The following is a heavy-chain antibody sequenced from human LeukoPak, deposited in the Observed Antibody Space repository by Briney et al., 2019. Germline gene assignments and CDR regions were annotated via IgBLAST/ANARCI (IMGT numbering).Heavy chain of an antibody. CDR1: GFTFSSYG. CDR3: AKAWIVAAVDY. J-gene: IGHJ4*02. Sequence: GGSLRLSCAASGFTFSSYGKQWVRQAPGKGLEWVAFIQYDGSNKYYADSVKGRFTISRDNSKNTVYLQMNSLRAEDTAVYYCAKAWIVAAVDYWGQGTLVTVST. D-gene: IGHD1-26*01. CDR2: IQYDGSNK. V-gene: IGHV3-30*02.